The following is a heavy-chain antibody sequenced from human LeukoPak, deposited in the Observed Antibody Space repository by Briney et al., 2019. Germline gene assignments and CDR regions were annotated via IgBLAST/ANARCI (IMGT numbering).Heavy chain of an antibody. V-gene: IGHV4-38-2*02. Sequence: SETLSLTCAVSGYSISSGYYWGWIRQPPGKGLEWIGSIYHSGSTYYTPSLKSRFTISVDTSKNQFSLKLSSVTAADTAVYYWARDKDWEVYLGQGTLVTVSS. CDR3: ARDKDWEVY. D-gene: IGHD1-26*01. CDR1: GYSISSGYY. J-gene: IGHJ4*02. CDR2: IYHSGST.